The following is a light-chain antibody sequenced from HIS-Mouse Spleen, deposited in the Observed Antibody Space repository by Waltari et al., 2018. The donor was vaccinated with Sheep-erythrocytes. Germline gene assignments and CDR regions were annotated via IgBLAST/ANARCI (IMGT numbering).Light chain of an antibody. CDR1: QRVSSRY. CDR2: GAS. Sequence: EIVLTQSPGTLSLSPVERATLSCGASQRVSSRYLAWYQQKPGQAPRLIIYGASSRATGIPDRFSGSGSGTDFTLTISRLEPEDFAVYYCQQYGSSPLTFGGGTKVEIK. CDR3: QQYGSSPLT. V-gene: IGKV3-20*01. J-gene: IGKJ4*01.